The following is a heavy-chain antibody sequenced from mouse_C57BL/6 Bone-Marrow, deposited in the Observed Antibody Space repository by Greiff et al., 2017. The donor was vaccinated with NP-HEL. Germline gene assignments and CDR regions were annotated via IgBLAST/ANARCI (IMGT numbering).Heavy chain of an antibody. Sequence: QVQLQQSGAELVRPGTSVKVSCKASGYAFTNYLIEWVKQRPGQGLEWIGVINPGSGGTNYNEKFKGKATLTADKSSSTAYMQLSSLTTEDSAVYFCARRGTTVGNFFDYWGQGTTLTVSS. CDR3: ARRGTTVGNFFDY. CDR1: GYAFTNYL. V-gene: IGHV1-54*01. D-gene: IGHD1-1*01. J-gene: IGHJ2*01. CDR2: INPGSGGT.